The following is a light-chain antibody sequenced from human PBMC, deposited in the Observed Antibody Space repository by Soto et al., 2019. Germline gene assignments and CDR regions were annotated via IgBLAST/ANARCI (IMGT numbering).Light chain of an antibody. Sequence: EIQMTPSPSSLSASVGDRVTITCRASQSISNSLNWYQQKPGRAPKLLIYAASSLQSGVPSRFSGSGSGTDFILTISSLQPEDFATYYCQQSYSTPRDFGQGTRLEIK. J-gene: IGKJ5*01. CDR2: AAS. CDR1: QSISNS. V-gene: IGKV1-39*01. CDR3: QQSYSTPRD.